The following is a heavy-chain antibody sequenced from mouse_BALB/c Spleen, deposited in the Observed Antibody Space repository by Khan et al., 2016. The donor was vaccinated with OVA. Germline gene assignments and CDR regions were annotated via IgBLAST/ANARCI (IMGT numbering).Heavy chain of an antibody. CDR3: AGTRICYGNSPAMDY. Sequence: EVQLQESGPGLVKPSQFLFLTFTVTGYSITSDYAWNWIRQFPGNKLEWMGYISYSGSTSSTPSLKSRISITRAISQNLLFLQLNAATTEVTATYYCAGTRICYGNSPAMDYWGQQTSVTVTS. V-gene: IGHV3-2*02. D-gene: IGHD2-1*01. CDR2: ISYSGST. CDR1: GYSITSDYA. J-gene: IGHJ4*01.